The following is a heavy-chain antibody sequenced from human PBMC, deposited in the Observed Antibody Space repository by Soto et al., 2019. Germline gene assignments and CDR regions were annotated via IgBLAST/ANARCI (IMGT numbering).Heavy chain of an antibody. CDR3: PRLKPIYYYDSSGSQYLGWFDP. V-gene: IGHV4-39*01. CDR2: IYYSGST. D-gene: IGHD3-22*01. Sequence: SEALSLTCPVPGGLLNSSSCFRGWIRPPPGEGLEGIGSIYYSGSTYYNPSLKSRVTISVDTSKNQFSLKPSSVTDAPTAVYPCPRLKPIYYYDSSGSQYLGWFDPCGQGTLVTVSS. J-gene: IGHJ5*02. CDR1: GGLLNSSSCF.